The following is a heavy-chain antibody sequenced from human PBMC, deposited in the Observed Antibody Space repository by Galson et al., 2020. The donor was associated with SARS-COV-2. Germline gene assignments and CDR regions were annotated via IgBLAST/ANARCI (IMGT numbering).Heavy chain of an antibody. CDR3: ARGYSGYDYGVYYYYGMDV. CDR2: INHSGST. D-gene: IGHD5-12*01. J-gene: IGHJ6*02. Sequence: SQASETLSLTCAVYGGSFSGYYWSWIRQPPGKGLEWIGEINHSGSTNYNPSLKSRVTISVDTSKNQFSLKLSSVTAADTAVYYCARGYSGYDYGVYYYYGMDVWGQGTTVTVSS. V-gene: IGHV4-34*01. CDR1: GGSFSGYY.